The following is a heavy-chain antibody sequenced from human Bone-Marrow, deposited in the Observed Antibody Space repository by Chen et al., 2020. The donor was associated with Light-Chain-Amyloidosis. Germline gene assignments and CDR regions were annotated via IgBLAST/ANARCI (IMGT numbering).Heavy chain of an antibody. CDR1: GYTFPNYW. J-gene: IGHJ4*02. V-gene: IGHV5-51*01. CDR3: ARRRDGYNFDY. CDR2: IYTDDSDA. D-gene: IGHD5-12*01. Sequence: EVQLEQSGPEVKKPGESLKISCKGSGYTFPNYWIGWVRQMPGKGLEWMGVIYTDDSDARYSPSLEGQVTISADKSITTAYLQWRSLKASDTAMYYCARRRDGYNFDYWGQGTLVTVSS.